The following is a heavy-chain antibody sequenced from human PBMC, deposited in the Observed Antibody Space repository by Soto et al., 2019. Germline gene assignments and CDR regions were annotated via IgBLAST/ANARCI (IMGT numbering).Heavy chain of an antibody. CDR2: IDLSESYT. CDR1: GYSFASQW. Sequence: PGESLKISCKVSGYSFASQWISWVRQVPGKGQEWMGRIDLSESYTTYNPSLKSRVTISVDTSKNQFYLKLMSVTAADSAVYYCARGATVVVAMGVWGQGTTVTVSS. J-gene: IGHJ6*02. CDR3: ARGATVVVAMGV. V-gene: IGHV5-10-1*01. D-gene: IGHD4-4*01.